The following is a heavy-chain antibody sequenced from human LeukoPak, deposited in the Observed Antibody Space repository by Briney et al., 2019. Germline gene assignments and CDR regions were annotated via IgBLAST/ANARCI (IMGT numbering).Heavy chain of an antibody. J-gene: IGHJ4*02. Sequence: ASLKVSCKASGYTFTSYAMHWVRQAPGQRLEWMGWISAGNGNTKYSQKFQGRVTITRDTSASTVYMQLSSLRSEDTAVYYCASNYYGSGSPLVWGQGTLVTVSS. V-gene: IGHV1-3*01. CDR1: GYTFTSYA. D-gene: IGHD3-10*01. CDR3: ASNYYGSGSPLV. CDR2: ISAGNGNT.